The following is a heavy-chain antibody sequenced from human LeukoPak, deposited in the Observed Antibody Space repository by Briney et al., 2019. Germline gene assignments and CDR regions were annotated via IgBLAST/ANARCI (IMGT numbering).Heavy chain of an antibody. CDR2: INPNSGGT. J-gene: IGHJ4*02. CDR3: ARERAYSGYDTPSEIDY. V-gene: IGHV1-2*02. D-gene: IGHD5-12*01. Sequence: ASVKVSCKASGYTFTNYYMHWVRQAPGQGLEWMGWINPNSGGTKYAQKFQGRVTMTRDTSISTVYMELSRLRSDDTAVYYCARERAYSGYDTPSEIDYWGQGTLVTVSS. CDR1: GYTFTNYY.